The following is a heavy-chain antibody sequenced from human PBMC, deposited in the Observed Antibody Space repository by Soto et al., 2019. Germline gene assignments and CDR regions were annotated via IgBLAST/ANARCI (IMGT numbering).Heavy chain of an antibody. J-gene: IGHJ5*01. V-gene: IGHV3-9*01. CDR1: GFIFDDYA. D-gene: IGHD4-17*01. CDR2: ISWKSGTM. Sequence: EVQLVESGGGLVQPGRSLRLSCAASGFIFDDYAMHWVRQVPGKGLEWVSGISWKSGTMGYAASVRGRFTISRDNAKTSLFLQMNSLRAEDTAFYYCAKGGGTVTTGNWFDSWGQGTLVTVSS. CDR3: AKGGGTVTTGNWFDS.